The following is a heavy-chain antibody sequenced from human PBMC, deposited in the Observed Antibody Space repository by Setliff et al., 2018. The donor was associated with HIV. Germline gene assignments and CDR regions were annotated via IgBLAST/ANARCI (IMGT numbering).Heavy chain of an antibody. CDR2: VSSIGNT. J-gene: IGHJ4*02. CDR1: GISINGYY. Sequence: PSETLSLTCSVSGISINGYYWSWIRQSPRTRLEWIGYVSSIGNTNYNPSLKSRVTISVDTSKNQFSLQLNSVTAADTAVYFCSRTRAPYFFDFWGQGAQVTVSS. CDR3: SRTRAPYFFDF. V-gene: IGHV4-4*08. D-gene: IGHD1-26*01.